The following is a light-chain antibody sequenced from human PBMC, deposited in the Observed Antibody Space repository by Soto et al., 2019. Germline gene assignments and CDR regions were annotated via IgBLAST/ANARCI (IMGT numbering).Light chain of an antibody. V-gene: IGKV3-11*01. CDR2: DAS. Sequence: EIVLTQSPATLSLSPGERATLSCRASQSVSSYLAWYQQKPGQAPRLLIYDASNRATGIPARFSGSGSGTDFTLTINRLEPEDFAVYYCQQYGSSHTFGQGTRLEIK. J-gene: IGKJ5*01. CDR1: QSVSSY. CDR3: QQYGSSHT.